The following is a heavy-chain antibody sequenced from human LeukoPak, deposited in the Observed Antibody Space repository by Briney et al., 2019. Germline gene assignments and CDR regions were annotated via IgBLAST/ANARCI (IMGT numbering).Heavy chain of an antibody. J-gene: IGHJ4*02. Sequence: SGTLSLTCAVYGGSFSGYYWSWIRQPPGKGLEWIGEINHSGSTNYNPSLKSRVTISVDTSKNQFSLKLSSVTAADTAVYYCARAGFREFDYWGQGTLVTVSS. CDR1: GGSFSGYY. CDR2: INHSGST. CDR3: ARAGFREFDY. D-gene: IGHD3-10*01. V-gene: IGHV4-34*01.